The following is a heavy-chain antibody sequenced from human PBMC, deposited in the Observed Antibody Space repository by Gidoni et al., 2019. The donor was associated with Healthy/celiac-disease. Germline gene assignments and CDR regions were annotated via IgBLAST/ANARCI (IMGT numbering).Heavy chain of an antibody. CDR2: ISGSGGST. CDR1: GFPFRSYA. V-gene: IGHV3-23*01. D-gene: IGHD1-26*01. J-gene: IGHJ4*02. Sequence: EVQLLESGGGLVQPGGSLRLTCAASGFPFRSYAMSWVRQAPGKGLEWVSAISGSGGSTYYADSVKGRFTISRDNSKNTLYLQMNSLRAEDTAVYYCAKDLDWRVGATPYYFDYWGQGTLVTVSS. CDR3: AKDLDWRVGATPYYFDY.